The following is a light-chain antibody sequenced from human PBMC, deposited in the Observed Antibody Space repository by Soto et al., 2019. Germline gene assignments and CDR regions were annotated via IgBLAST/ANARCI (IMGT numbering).Light chain of an antibody. V-gene: IGKV1-5*03. J-gene: IGKJ1*01. CDR2: KAS. CDR1: QSISSW. Sequence: DIQMTQSPSTLSASVGDRVTITCWSSQSISSWLAWYQQKAGKAPKLLIYKASSLESGVPSRFSGSGSGTEFTLTISILQPDDFATYYCQQYNSYWTFGQGTKVDI. CDR3: QQYNSYWT.